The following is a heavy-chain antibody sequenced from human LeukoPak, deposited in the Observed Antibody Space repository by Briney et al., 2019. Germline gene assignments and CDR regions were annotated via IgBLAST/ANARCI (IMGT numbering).Heavy chain of an antibody. CDR3: ASTYSSGLRYYYYMDV. Sequence: PSQTLSLTCTVSGGSISSGSYYWSWIRQPAGKGLEWIGRIYTSGSTNYNPSLKSRVTISVDTSKNQFSLKLSSVTAADTAVYYCASTYSSGLRYYYYMDVWGKGTTVTVSS. D-gene: IGHD6-19*01. CDR2: IYTSGST. V-gene: IGHV4-61*02. J-gene: IGHJ6*03. CDR1: GGSISSGSYY.